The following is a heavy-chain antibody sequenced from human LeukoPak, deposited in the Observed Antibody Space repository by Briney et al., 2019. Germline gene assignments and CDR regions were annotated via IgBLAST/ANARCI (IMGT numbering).Heavy chain of an antibody. Sequence: GGSLRLSCAASGFTLSTYSMHWVRQTPGKGLEFVSAIGYNGGDTYYANSVKGRFTISRDISKNTLYLQMGSLRAEDMAVYYCARVGNYGSGFDIWGQGTMVTLSS. CDR1: GFTLSTYS. J-gene: IGHJ3*02. CDR3: ARVGNYGSGFDI. CDR2: IGYNGGDT. D-gene: IGHD1-7*01. V-gene: IGHV3-64*01.